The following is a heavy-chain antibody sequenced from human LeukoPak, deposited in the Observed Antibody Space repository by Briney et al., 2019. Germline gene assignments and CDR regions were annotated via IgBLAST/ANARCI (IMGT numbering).Heavy chain of an antibody. J-gene: IGHJ4*02. V-gene: IGHV3-7*03. CDR2: IKEDGSEK. CDR3: AKEYYDFWSGYPHDY. CDR1: EFPFSGYW. D-gene: IGHD3-3*01. Sequence: GGSLRLSCVASEFPFSGYWMTWVRQAPGRGLECVATIKEDGSEKYYVDSVQGRFIISRDNAKNSVSLQMNSLRAEDTAVYYCAKEYYDFWSGYPHDYWGQGTLVTVSS.